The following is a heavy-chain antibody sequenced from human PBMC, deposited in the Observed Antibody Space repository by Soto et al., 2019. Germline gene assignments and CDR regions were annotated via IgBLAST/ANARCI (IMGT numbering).Heavy chain of an antibody. V-gene: IGHV3-23*01. CDR1: GFTFSSYA. CDR3: AKSLPVVPAAIS. J-gene: IGHJ4*02. D-gene: IGHD2-2*01. CDR2: ISGSGGST. Sequence: TGGSLRLSCAASGFTFSSYAMSWVRQAPGKGLEWVSAISGSGGSTYYADSVKGRFTISRDNSKNTLYLQMNSLGAEDTAVYYCAKSLPVVPAAISWGQGTLVTVSS.